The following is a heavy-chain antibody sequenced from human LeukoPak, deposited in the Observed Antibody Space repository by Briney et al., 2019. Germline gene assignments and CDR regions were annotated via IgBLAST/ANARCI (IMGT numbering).Heavy chain of an antibody. D-gene: IGHD6-6*01. CDR3: ARGTGYFQY. CDR1: GGSISRYY. Sequence: ASETLSLTCTVSGGSISRYYWIWIRQPPGKGLECIGYIYYSGSTNYNPSLKSRVTISVDTSKNQFSLKLSSVTAADTAVYYCARGTGYFQYWGQGTLVTVSS. V-gene: IGHV4-59*12. CDR2: IYYSGST. J-gene: IGHJ1*01.